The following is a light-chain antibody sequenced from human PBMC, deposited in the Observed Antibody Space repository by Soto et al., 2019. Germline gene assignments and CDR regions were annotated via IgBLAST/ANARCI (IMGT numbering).Light chain of an antibody. Sequence: DIQMTQSPSTLSGSVGDRVTITCRASQTISSWLDWYQQKPGKAPKLLIYNASTLKSGAPSRFSGSGSGTEFPITSSLLHHDDFATYYYQHYNSYSEAFGQGTKVELK. CDR1: QTISSW. J-gene: IGKJ1*01. V-gene: IGKV1-5*03. CDR2: NAS. CDR3: QHYNSYSEA.